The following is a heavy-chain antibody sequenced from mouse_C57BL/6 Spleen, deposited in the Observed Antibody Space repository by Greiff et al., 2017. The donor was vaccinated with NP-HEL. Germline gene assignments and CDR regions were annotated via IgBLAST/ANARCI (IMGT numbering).Heavy chain of an antibody. V-gene: IGHV1-50*01. CDR2: IDPSDSYT. Sequence: QVQLQQPGAELVKPGASVKLSCKASGYTFTSYWMQWVKQRPGQGLEWIGEIDPSDSYTNYNQKFKGKATLTVDTSSSTAYMQLSSLTSEDSAVYYCARRGAQANFDYWGQGTTLTVSS. D-gene: IGHD3-2*02. J-gene: IGHJ2*01. CDR1: GYTFTSYW. CDR3: ARRGAQANFDY.